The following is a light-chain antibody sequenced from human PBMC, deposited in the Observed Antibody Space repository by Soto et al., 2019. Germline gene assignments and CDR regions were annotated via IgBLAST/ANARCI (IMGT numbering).Light chain of an antibody. J-gene: IGKJ4*01. Sequence: DIQMTQSPSTLSASVGDRVSITCRASQSISSWLAWYQHKPGKAPKFLIYDASSLQSGVPSRISGRGSGTEFALTISSLQADAVATYYCQQYNSYPLPFGGGTKVEIK. CDR2: DAS. CDR1: QSISSW. CDR3: QQYNSYPLP. V-gene: IGKV1-5*01.